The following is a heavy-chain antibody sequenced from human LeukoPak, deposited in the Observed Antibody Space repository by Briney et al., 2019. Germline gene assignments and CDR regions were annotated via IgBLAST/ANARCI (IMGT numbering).Heavy chain of an antibody. V-gene: IGHV3-64D*06. CDR2: ISGSGNGGSI. J-gene: IGHJ4*02. CDR3: VKDFGRVRGTPDS. CDR1: GFIFSIYT. D-gene: IGHD2/OR15-2a*01. Sequence: GGSLRLSCSASGFIFSIYTMYWVRQAPGKGPEYVSTISGSGNGGSIYYADSVKGRFTISRDDSKSIVYLQMNGLRSEDTAVYYCVKDFGRVRGTPDSWGQGALVTVSS.